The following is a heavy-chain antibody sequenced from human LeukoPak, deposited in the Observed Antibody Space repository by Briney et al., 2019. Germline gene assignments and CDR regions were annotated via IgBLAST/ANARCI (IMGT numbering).Heavy chain of an antibody. J-gene: IGHJ4*02. V-gene: IGHV3-48*01. CDR3: ARVPRLYYDFWSGYYSN. CDR2: ISSSSSTI. D-gene: IGHD3-3*01. Sequence: GGSLRLSCAASGFTFSSYSMNWVRQAPGKGLEWVSSISSSSSTIYYADSVKGRFTISRDNAKNSLYLQMNSLRAEDTAVYYCARVPRLYYDFWSGYYSNWGQGTLVTVSS. CDR1: GFTFSSYS.